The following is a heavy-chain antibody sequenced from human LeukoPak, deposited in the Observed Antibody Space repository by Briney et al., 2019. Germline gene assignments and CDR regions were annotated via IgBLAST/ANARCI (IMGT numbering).Heavy chain of an antibody. CDR3: ARVGSNSGFFD. D-gene: IGHD3-22*01. CDR2: ISSSGSNI. V-gene: IGHV3-48*03. Sequence: GGSLRLSCAASGFTFSSYEMNWVRQAPGKGLEWVSYISSSGSNIDYADSVKGRFTISRDNAKNSLYLQMNSLRADDTAIYYCARVGSNSGFFDWGQGTLVTVSS. J-gene: IGHJ4*02. CDR1: GFTFSSYE.